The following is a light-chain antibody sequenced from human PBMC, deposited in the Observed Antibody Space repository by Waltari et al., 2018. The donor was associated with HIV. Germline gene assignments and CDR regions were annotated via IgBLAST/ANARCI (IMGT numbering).Light chain of an antibody. J-gene: IGLJ2*01. Sequence: QSVLPQHPSASGTPGPRVNLSSSGRNSNIGSHTVNWYQQLPDTAPKRLIYGNTQRPSGVPDRFSGSKSGTSASLAISGLQSEDEADYYCAAWDDSLNGEVVFGGGTKLTVL. CDR1: NSNIGSHT. CDR3: AAWDDSLNGEVV. V-gene: IGLV1-44*01. CDR2: GNT.